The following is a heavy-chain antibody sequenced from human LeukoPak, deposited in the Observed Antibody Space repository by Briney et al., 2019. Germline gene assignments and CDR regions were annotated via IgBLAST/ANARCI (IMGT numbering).Heavy chain of an antibody. D-gene: IGHD1-26*01. CDR2: IYYSGST. CDR3: ARSEWELQYYFDY. Sequence: SETLSLTCTVSGGSISSSSYYWGWIRQPPGKGLEWIGSIYYSGSTNYNPSLKSRVTMSVDTSKNQFSLKLSSVTAADTAVYYCARSEWELQYYFDYWGQGTLVTVSS. CDR1: GGSISSSSYY. J-gene: IGHJ4*02. V-gene: IGHV4-39*07.